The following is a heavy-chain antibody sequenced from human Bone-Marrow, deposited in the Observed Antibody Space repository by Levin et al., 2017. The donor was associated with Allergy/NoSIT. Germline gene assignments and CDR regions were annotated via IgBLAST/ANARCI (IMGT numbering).Heavy chain of an antibody. D-gene: IGHD3-3*01. Sequence: PGGSLRLSCVASGFTFISYEMNWVRQAPGKGLEWVSYISSSVNTIYYADSVKGRFNISRDNAKNSLYLQMNSLRAEDTAVYYCAREKNDLWSGSYYYYGMDIWGQGTTVTVSS. J-gene: IGHJ6*02. V-gene: IGHV3-48*03. CDR1: GFTFISYE. CDR2: ISSSVNTI. CDR3: AREKNDLWSGSYYYYGMDI.